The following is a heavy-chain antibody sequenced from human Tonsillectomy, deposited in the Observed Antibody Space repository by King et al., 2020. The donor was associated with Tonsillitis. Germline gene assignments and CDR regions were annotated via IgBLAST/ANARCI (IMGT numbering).Heavy chain of an antibody. Sequence: QVQLVESGGGVVQPGRSLRLSCAASGFTFSRYGMHWVRQTAGKGLEWGAVIWYVGSRKYYADSVKGRFTISRDNSKNTVYLQMNSLRGDDTAVYYCAREVNDYGDYAGDWLDPWGQGTLVTVSS. J-gene: IGHJ5*02. D-gene: IGHD4-17*01. CDR2: IWYVGSRK. CDR3: AREVNDYGDYAGDWLDP. V-gene: IGHV3-33*08. CDR1: GFTFSRYG.